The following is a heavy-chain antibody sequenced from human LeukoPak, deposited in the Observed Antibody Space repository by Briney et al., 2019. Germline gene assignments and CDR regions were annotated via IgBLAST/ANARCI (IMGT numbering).Heavy chain of an antibody. CDR3: ARDLGGYDDY. J-gene: IGHJ4*02. Sequence: SSETLSLTCTVSGGSISSHYWSWIRQPPGKGLEWIGYIYYSGSTNYNPSLKSRVTISVDASKNQFSLKLSSVTAADTAVHYCARDLGGYDDYWGQGTLVTVSS. CDR1: GGSISSHY. D-gene: IGHD5-12*01. V-gene: IGHV4-59*11. CDR2: IYYSGST.